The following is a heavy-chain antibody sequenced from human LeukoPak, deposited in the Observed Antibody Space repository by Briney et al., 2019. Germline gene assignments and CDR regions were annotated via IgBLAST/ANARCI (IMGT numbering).Heavy chain of an antibody. D-gene: IGHD1-7*01. Sequence: SETLSLTCTVSGGSISSYYWSWIRQPPGKGLEWIGYIYYSGSTYYNPSLKSRVTISVDRSKNQFSLKLSSVTAADTAVYYCATNWNYVGDYYYYYMDVWGKGTTVTVSS. CDR2: IYYSGST. CDR3: ATNWNYVGDYYYYYMDV. CDR1: GGSISSYY. V-gene: IGHV4-59*12. J-gene: IGHJ6*03.